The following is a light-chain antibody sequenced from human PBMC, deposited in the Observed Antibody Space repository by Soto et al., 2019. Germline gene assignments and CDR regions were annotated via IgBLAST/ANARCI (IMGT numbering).Light chain of an antibody. CDR2: DAS. V-gene: IGKV1-33*01. CDR3: QQYDNLPT. J-gene: IGKJ1*01. Sequence: IQMTQSPVSVSASVGDRVTISCRASQGISGWLAWYQHKPGKAPKLLIYDASNLETGVPSRFSGSGSGTDFTFTISRLQPEDIATYYCQQYDNLPTFGQGTKVEIK. CDR1: QGISGW.